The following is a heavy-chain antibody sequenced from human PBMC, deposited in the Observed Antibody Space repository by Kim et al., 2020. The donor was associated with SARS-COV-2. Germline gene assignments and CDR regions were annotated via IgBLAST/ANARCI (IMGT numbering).Heavy chain of an antibody. J-gene: IGHJ4*02. CDR3: ARDLDYILFDY. D-gene: IGHD4-4*01. CDR2: INDDGSDT. V-gene: IGHV3-74*01. Sequence: VGSLRLSCAASGFTFSDFNMHWVRQAPGKGLIWVSRINDDGSDTRYADFAKGRFTISRDNAKNTLNLQMHSLRAEDTAVYYCARDLDYILFDYWGQGALVTVSS. CDR1: GFTFSDFN.